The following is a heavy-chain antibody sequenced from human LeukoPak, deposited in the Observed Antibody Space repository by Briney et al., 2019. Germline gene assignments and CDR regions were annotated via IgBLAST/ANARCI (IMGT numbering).Heavy chain of an antibody. V-gene: IGHV4-39*01. D-gene: IGHD3-3*01. J-gene: IGHJ4*02. CDR3: ASSITIFGVVLRTIYFDY. CDR2: MYYSGGT. Sequence: PSETLSLTCTVSGGSLSSSTYYWGWIRQPPGKGLEWIGSMYYSGGTYYNPSLKSRVTISVDTSKNLFSLNLRSVTAADTAVYYCASSITIFGVVLRTIYFDYWGQGILVTVSS. CDR1: GGSLSSSTYY.